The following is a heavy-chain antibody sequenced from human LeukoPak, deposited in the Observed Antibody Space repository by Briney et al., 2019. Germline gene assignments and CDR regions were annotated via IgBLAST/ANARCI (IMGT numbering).Heavy chain of an antibody. Sequence: SETLSLTCTVSGGSISSYYWSWIRQPAGKGLEWIGRIYTSGSTNYNPSLKSRVTMSVDTSKNQFSLKLSSVTAADTAVYYCARDQVDTAMVTVYFDYWGQGTLVTVSS. CDR2: IYTSGST. D-gene: IGHD5-18*01. V-gene: IGHV4-4*07. J-gene: IGHJ4*02. CDR3: ARDQVDTAMVTVYFDY. CDR1: GGSISSYY.